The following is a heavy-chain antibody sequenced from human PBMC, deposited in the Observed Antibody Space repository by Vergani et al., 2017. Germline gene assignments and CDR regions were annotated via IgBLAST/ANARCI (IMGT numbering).Heavy chain of an antibody. Sequence: QVQLVQSGAEVKKPGASVKVSCKVSGYTLTELSMQWVRQAPGKGLEWMGGFDPEDGETIYAQKFQGRVTMTEDTSTDTAYMELSSLRSEDTAVYYCATAIADYYDSSGYPYYFDYWGQGTLVTVSS. J-gene: IGHJ4*02. D-gene: IGHD3-22*01. V-gene: IGHV1-24*01. CDR1: GYTLTELS. CDR2: FDPEDGET. CDR3: ATAIADYYDSSGYPYYFDY.